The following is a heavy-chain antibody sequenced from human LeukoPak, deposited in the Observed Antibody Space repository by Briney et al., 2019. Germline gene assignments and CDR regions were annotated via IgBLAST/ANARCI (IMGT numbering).Heavy chain of an antibody. CDR1: GFTFSSYA. D-gene: IGHD3-9*01. CDR2: ISGSGGST. J-gene: IGHJ3*02. V-gene: IGHV3-23*01. Sequence: GGSLRLSCAASGFTFSSYAMSWVRQAPGMGLEWVSAISGSGGSTYYADSVKGRFTISRDNSKNTLYLQMNSLRAEDTAVYYCAKDKPGYDILTGPLDAFDIWGQGTMVTVSS. CDR3: AKDKPGYDILTGPLDAFDI.